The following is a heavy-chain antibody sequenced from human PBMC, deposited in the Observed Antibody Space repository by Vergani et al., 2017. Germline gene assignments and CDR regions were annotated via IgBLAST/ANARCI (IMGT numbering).Heavy chain of an antibody. V-gene: IGHV3-9*01. CDR3: AKDKSSTSLLTYYFDY. J-gene: IGHJ4*02. Sequence: EVQLVESGGGLVQPGRSLRLSCAASGFTFDDYAMHWVRQAPGKGLEWVSGISWNSGSIGYADSVKGRFTISRDNAKNSLYLQMNSLRAEDTALYYCAKDKSSTSLLTYYFDYWGQGTLVIVSS. D-gene: IGHD2-2*01. CDR1: GFTFDDYA. CDR2: ISWNSGSI.